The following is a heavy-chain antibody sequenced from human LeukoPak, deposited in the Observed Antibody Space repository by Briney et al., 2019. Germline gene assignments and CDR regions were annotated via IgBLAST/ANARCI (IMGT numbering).Heavy chain of an antibody. CDR2: IKQDGSEK. CDR3: ARVAVAGLIFDY. CDR1: GFTFSSYW. V-gene: IGHV3-7*01. J-gene: IGHJ4*02. D-gene: IGHD6-19*01. Sequence: PGGSLRLSCAASGFTFSSYWMSWVRQAPGKGLERVANIKQDGSEKYYVDSVKGRFTISRDNAKNSLYLQMNSLRAEDAAVYYCARVAVAGLIFDYWGQGTLVTVSS.